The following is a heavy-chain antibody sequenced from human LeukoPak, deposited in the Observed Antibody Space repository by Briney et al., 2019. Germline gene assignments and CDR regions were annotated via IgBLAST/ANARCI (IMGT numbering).Heavy chain of an antibody. Sequence: SETLSLTCTVSGGSISSYYWSWIRQPPGKGLEWIGYIYYSGSTNYNPSLKSRVTISVDTYKNQFSLRLSSVTAADTAVYYCARHNNSWNPVFDYWGQGTLVPVSS. J-gene: IGHJ4*02. CDR2: IYYSGST. CDR1: GGSISSYY. V-gene: IGHV4-59*08. D-gene: IGHD1-1*01. CDR3: ARHNNSWNPVFDY.